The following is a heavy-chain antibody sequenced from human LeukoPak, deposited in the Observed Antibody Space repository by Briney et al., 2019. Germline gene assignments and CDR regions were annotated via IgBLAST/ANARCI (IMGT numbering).Heavy chain of an antibody. V-gene: IGHV4-4*07. J-gene: IGHJ4*02. CDR2: IYNSGST. CDR3: AREGYSYGYRYFFDF. D-gene: IGHD5-18*01. CDR1: GGSISSDY. Sequence: PSETLSLTCTVSGGSISSDYWSWIRQPAGKGLEWIGHIYNSGSTNYNPSHKSRVTMSVDTSKNQFSLKLSSVTAADTAMYYCAREGYSYGYRYFFDFWGQGTLVTVSS.